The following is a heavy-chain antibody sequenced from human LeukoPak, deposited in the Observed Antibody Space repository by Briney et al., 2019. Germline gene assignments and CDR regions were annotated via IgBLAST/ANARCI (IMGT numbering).Heavy chain of an antibody. V-gene: IGHV3-74*01. Sequence: GGSLRLSCAASGFTFSSYWMNWVRQAPGKGLVWVSRIASDGSSTTYADSVKGRFSISRDNAKNSLYLQMNGLRAEDTALYHCARNNGMDVWGQGTTVIVSS. CDR2: IASDGSST. CDR1: GFTFSSYW. J-gene: IGHJ6*02. CDR3: ARNNGMDV.